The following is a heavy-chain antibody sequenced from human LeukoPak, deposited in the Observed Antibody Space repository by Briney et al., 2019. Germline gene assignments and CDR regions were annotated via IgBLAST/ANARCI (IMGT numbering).Heavy chain of an antibody. Sequence: GGSLRLSCAASGFTFSNSWMTWVRQAPGKGLEWVASIKQDGSETYYVDSVKGRFTISRDNAKNSLYLQMNSLRAEDTAVYYCAELGITMIGGVWGKGTTVTISS. J-gene: IGHJ6*04. D-gene: IGHD3-10*02. V-gene: IGHV3-7*01. CDR2: IKQDGSET. CDR1: GFTFSNSW. CDR3: AELGITMIGGV.